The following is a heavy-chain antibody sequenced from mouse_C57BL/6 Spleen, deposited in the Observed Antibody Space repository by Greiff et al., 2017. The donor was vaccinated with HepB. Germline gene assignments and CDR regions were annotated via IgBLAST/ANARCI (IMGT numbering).Heavy chain of an antibody. CDR1: GYTFTSYW. CDR2: IHPNSGST. Sequence: QVQLKQPGAELVKPGASVKLSCKASGYTFTSYWMHWVKQRPGQGLEWIGMIHPNSGSTNYNEKFKSKATLTVDKSSSTAYMQLSSLTSEDSAVYYCARSSGQLRLRTFAYWGQGTLVTVSA. D-gene: IGHD3-2*02. J-gene: IGHJ3*01. V-gene: IGHV1-64*01. CDR3: ARSSGQLRLRTFAY.